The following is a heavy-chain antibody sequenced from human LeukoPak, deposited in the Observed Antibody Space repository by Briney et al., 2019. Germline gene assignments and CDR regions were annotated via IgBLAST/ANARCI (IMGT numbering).Heavy chain of an antibody. V-gene: IGHV1-18*01. Sequence: ASVKVSCKASGYTFTSYGISWVRQAPGQGLEWMGWISAYNGNTNYAQKLQGRVTMTTDTSTSTAYMELRSLRAEDTAVYYCAGGYSYGYNDYWGQGTLVTVSS. CDR2: ISAYNGNT. CDR3: AGGYSYGYNDY. J-gene: IGHJ4*02. CDR1: GYTFTSYG. D-gene: IGHD5-18*01.